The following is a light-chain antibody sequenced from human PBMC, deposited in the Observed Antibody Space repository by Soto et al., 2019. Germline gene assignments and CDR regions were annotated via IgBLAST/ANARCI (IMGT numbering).Light chain of an antibody. J-gene: IGKJ1*01. V-gene: IGKV1-39*01. CDR2: AAS. Sequence: DIQMTQSPSSLSASVGDRVTITCRASQSISSYLNWYQHKPGKAPKLQSYAASSLQSGVPSRFSGSGSGTDFTLTISSLQPEDFASYYCQHCYSTPQTFGQGTKVEIK. CDR3: QHCYSTPQT. CDR1: QSISSY.